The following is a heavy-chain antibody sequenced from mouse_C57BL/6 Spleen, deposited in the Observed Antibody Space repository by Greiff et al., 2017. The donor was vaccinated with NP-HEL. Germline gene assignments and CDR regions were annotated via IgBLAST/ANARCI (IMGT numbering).Heavy chain of an antibody. D-gene: IGHD1-1*01. CDR1: GYTFTSYW. J-gene: IGHJ4*01. CDR2: IDPSDSET. Sequence: QVQLQQPGAELVRPGSSVKLSCKASGYTFTSYWMHWVKQRPIQGLEWIGNIDPSDSETHYNQKFKDKATLTVDKSSSTAYMQLSSLTSEDSAVYYCASRSTTVYYALDYWGQGTSVTVAS. CDR3: ASRSTTVYYALDY. V-gene: IGHV1-52*01.